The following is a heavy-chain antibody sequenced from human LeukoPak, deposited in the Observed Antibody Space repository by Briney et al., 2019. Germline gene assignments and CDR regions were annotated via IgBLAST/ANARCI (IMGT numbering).Heavy chain of an antibody. V-gene: IGHV1-18*01. CDR3: ARDRNYDFWSGYYPPSDYGMDV. CDR2: ISAYNGNT. D-gene: IGHD3-3*01. CDR1: GYTFTSYG. Sequence: ASVKVSCKASGYTFTSYGISWVRQAPGQGLEWMGWISAYNGNTNYAQKLQGRVTMTTDTSTSTAYMELRSLRSDDTAVYYCARDRNYDFWSGYYPPSDYGMDVWGQGTTVTVSS. J-gene: IGHJ6*02.